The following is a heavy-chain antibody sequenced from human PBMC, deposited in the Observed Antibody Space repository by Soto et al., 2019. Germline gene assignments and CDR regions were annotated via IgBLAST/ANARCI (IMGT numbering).Heavy chain of an antibody. CDR1: GYSISSGYY. CDR3: ARDGPPQDY. CDR2: IYHSGST. Sequence: ASETLSLTCAVSGYSISSGYYWGWIRQPPGKGLEWIGSIYHSGSTYYNPSLKSRVTISVDTSKNQFSLKLSSVTAADTAVYYCARDGPPQDYWGQGTLVTVSS. J-gene: IGHJ4*02. V-gene: IGHV4-38-2*02.